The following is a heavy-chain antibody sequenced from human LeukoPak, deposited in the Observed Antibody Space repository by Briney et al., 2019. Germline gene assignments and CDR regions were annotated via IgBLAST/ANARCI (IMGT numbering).Heavy chain of an antibody. V-gene: IGHV6-1*01. J-gene: IGHJ6*02. Sequence: SQTLSLTCAISGDSVSSKSAAWNWIRQSPARGLEWLGRTYYRSKWYNDYAESVKSRITINPDTSKNQFSLQLNSVTPEDTAVYYCARDRGRIAAAGTSVYGMDVWGQGTTVTVSS. D-gene: IGHD6-13*01. CDR2: TYYRSKWYN. CDR1: GDSVSSKSAA. CDR3: ARDRGRIAAAGTSVYGMDV.